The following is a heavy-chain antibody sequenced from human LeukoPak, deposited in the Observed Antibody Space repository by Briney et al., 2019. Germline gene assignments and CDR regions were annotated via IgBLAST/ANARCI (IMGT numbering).Heavy chain of an antibody. Sequence: PGGSLRLSCAASGLTVSPNYMSWVRQAPGKGLEWVSAIYAGGTTYYADSVKGRFTLSTDGSKNTLYLQMNSLRAEDTAVYYCASYSVSSRRDYWGQGTLVTVSS. D-gene: IGHD5/OR15-5a*01. J-gene: IGHJ4*02. CDR1: GLTVSPNY. CDR2: IYAGGTT. CDR3: ASYSVSSRRDY. V-gene: IGHV3-53*01.